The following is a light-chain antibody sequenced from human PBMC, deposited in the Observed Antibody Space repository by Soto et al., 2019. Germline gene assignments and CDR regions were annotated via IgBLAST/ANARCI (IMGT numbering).Light chain of an antibody. Sequence: QSVLTQPPSASGTPGQRVSISCSGGGSNMGTITVNWYQHLPGTAPKLLIYSNNQRPSGVPDRFSASKSATSASLAISGLQSEDEADYYCAAWADSLNGVVFGGGTKLTVL. CDR2: SNN. V-gene: IGLV1-44*01. CDR3: AAWADSLNGVV. J-gene: IGLJ2*01. CDR1: GSNMGTIT.